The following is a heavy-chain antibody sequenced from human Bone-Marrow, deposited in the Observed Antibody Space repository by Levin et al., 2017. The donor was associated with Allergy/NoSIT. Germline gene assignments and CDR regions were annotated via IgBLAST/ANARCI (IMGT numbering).Heavy chain of an antibody. CDR1: GYSFTSYW. D-gene: IGHD6-19*01. CDR2: IYPGDSDT. Sequence: GESLKISCKGSGYSFTSYWIGWVRQMPGKGLEWMGIIYPGDSDTRYSPSFQGQVTISADKSISTAYLQWSSLKASDTAMYYCARHPASMYSSGWSVGLATAYGMDGWGQGTTVTVSS. J-gene: IGHJ6*02. V-gene: IGHV5-51*01. CDR3: ARHPASMYSSGWSVGLATAYGMDG.